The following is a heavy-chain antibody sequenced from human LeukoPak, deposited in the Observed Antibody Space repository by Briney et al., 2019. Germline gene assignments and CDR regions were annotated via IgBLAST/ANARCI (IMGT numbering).Heavy chain of an antibody. CDR3: TGSTTGYYSY. CDR1: GFTFSGYA. D-gene: IGHD3-9*01. V-gene: IGHV3-64D*06. Sequence: PGGSLRLSCSASGFTFSGYAMHWVRQAPGKGLEYVSAIGSSGITTYYADSVKGRFTISSDNSKTTLYLQMSSLRVEDTAVYFCTGSTTGYYSYWGQGTLVTVSS. CDR2: IGSSGITT. J-gene: IGHJ4*02.